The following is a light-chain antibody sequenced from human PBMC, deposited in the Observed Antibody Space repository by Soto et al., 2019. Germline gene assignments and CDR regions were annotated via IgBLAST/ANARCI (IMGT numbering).Light chain of an antibody. V-gene: IGKV1-39*01. Sequence: DIQMTQSPSSLSASVGDRVTITCRASQSISSYLNWYQQKPRKAPKLLIYAASSLQSGVPSRFSGSVSGKDFTLTISSLQPEDFATYYGQHRYSTPLTFGGGTKVDIK. CDR1: QSISSY. CDR2: AAS. CDR3: QHRYSTPLT. J-gene: IGKJ4*01.